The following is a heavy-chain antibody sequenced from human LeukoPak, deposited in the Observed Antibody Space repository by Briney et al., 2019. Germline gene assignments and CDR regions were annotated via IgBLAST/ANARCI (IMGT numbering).Heavy chain of an antibody. CDR3: ANEGDGFDL. CDR2: FEPEEGKT. J-gene: IGHJ3*01. CDR1: GYALSGLS. V-gene: IGHV1-24*01. Sequence: ASVKVSCKASGYALSGLSIHWVRQSPGKGLEWMGGFEPEEGKTIYAQTFRGRLSMTEDTSTDTAFMELSTLESEDTAVYYCANEGDGFDLWGQGTMVTVSS.